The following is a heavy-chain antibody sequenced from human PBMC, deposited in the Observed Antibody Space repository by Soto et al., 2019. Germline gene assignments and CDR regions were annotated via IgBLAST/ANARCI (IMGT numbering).Heavy chain of an antibody. CDR1: GYSFTSYW. D-gene: IGHD3-3*01. CDR2: IYPGDSDT. V-gene: IGHV5-51*01. Sequence: PGESLKISCKGSGYSFTSYWIGWVRQMPGKGLEWMGIIYPGDSDTRYSPSFQGQVTISADKSISTAYLQWSSLKASDTAMYYCASYSTDKYYDFWSGVAFDIWGQGTMVTVSS. CDR3: ASYSTDKYYDFWSGVAFDI. J-gene: IGHJ3*02.